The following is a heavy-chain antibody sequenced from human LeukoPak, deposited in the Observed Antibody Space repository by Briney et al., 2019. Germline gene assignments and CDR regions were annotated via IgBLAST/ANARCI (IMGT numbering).Heavy chain of an antibody. CDR2: ISSSSSYI. D-gene: IGHD3-22*01. CDR1: GFTFSSYS. CDR3: ARGGASSYHDSSGYSDY. Sequence: GGSLRLSCAASGFTFSSYSMNWVRQAPGKGLEWVSSISSSSSYIYYADSVKGRFTISRDNAKNSLYLQMNSLRAEDTAVYYCARGGASSYHDSSGYSDYWGQGTLVTVSS. J-gene: IGHJ4*02. V-gene: IGHV3-21*01.